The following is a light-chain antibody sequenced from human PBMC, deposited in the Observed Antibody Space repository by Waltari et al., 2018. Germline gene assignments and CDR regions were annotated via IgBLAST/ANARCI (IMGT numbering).Light chain of an antibody. CDR2: LGF. CDR3: MQGIQTPT. Sequence: DIVMTQSPLSLPVTPGEPASISCRSSQSLLHSDGYNYLDWYLQKPGQSPQLLIYLGFNRASGFPDRFSGSGSGTEFTLKISRVEAGDVGIYYCMQGIQTPTFGQGTKVELK. CDR1: QSLLHSDGYNY. J-gene: IGKJ1*01. V-gene: IGKV2-28*01.